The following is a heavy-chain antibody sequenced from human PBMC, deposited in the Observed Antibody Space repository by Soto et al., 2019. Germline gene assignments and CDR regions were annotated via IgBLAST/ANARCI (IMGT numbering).Heavy chain of an antibody. V-gene: IGHV4-30-4*01. CDR2: IYYSGST. Sequence: QVQLQESGPGLVKPSQTLSLTCTVSGGSISSGDYYWSWIRQPPGKGLEWIGYIYYSGSTYYNPSRKGRVTLSVDTSKNQFSLKLSSVTAADTAVYYCARERPDGARLDPWGQGTLVTVSS. D-gene: IGHD6-6*01. CDR3: ARERPDGARLDP. J-gene: IGHJ5*02. CDR1: GGSISSGDYY.